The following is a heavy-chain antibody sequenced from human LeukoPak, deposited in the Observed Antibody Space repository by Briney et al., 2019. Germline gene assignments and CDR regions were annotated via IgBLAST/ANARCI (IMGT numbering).Heavy chain of an antibody. D-gene: IGHD6-13*01. J-gene: IGHJ4*02. CDR2: INHSGST. CDR3: ARQSIAAAFGY. Sequence: SETLSLTCAVYGGSSCGYYWSWILQPPGEGLEWIGEINHSGSTNYNPSLKSRVTISVDTSKNQFSLKLSSVTAADTAVYYCARQSIAAAFGYWGQGTLVTVSS. V-gene: IGHV4-34*01. CDR1: GGSSCGYY.